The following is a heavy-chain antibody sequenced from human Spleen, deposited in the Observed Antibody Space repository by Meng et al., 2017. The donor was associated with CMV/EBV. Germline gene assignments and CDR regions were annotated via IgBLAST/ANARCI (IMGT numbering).Heavy chain of an antibody. V-gene: IGHV3-48*04. CDR1: GFTFSSYS. CDR2: ISRSRSSI. D-gene: IGHD3-10*01. Sequence: GESLKISCAASGFTFSSYSMNWVRQAPGKGLEWVSYISRSRSSIYYADSVRGRFTISRDNAKNSLYLQMNSLRAEDTAVYYCARDDGSGNVYDFYFGMDVWGPGTTVTVSS. J-gene: IGHJ6*02. CDR3: ARDDGSGNVYDFYFGMDV.